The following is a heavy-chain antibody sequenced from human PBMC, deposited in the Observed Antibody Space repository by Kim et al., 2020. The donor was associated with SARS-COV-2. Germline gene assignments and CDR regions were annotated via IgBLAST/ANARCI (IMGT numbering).Heavy chain of an antibody. Sequence: GGSLRLSCAASGFTFGDYAMHWVRQAPGKGLEWVSGISWNSGSIGYADSVKGRFTISRDNAKNSLYLQMNSLRAEDTALYYCAKDKYPSGWLYYYYGMDVWGQGTTVTVSS. CDR1: GFTFGDYA. D-gene: IGHD6-19*01. V-gene: IGHV3-9*01. CDR3: AKDKYPSGWLYYYYGMDV. CDR2: ISWNSGSI. J-gene: IGHJ6*02.